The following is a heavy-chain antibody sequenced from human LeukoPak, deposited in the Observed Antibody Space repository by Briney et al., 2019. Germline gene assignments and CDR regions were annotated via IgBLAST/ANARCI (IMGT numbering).Heavy chain of an antibody. J-gene: IGHJ4*02. CDR1: GFTFSNYW. V-gene: IGHV3-74*03. CDR2: INNGGSRT. Sequence: GGSLRLSCAASGFTFSNYWMHWVRQAPGKGLVWVSRINNGGSRTMYADSVKGRFTISRDNARDTLYLQMNSLRAEDTAIYYCATGGSDSSDYFSGFYWGQGTLVTVSS. CDR3: ATGGSDSSDYFSGFY. D-gene: IGHD3-22*01.